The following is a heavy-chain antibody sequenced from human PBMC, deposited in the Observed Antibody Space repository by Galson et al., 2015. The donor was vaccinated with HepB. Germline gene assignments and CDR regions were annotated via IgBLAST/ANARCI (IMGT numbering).Heavy chain of an antibody. CDR1: GYSFTNYR. Sequence: QSGAEVKKPGESLRISCKGSGYSFTNYRISWVRQMPGKGLEWMGRIDPSDSSTNYNPSFEGHVTISVDKSISTAYLHWSSLKASDTAMYYCASQYRYYAFDIWGQGTMVSVSS. D-gene: IGHD3-16*02. V-gene: IGHV5-10-1*01. J-gene: IGHJ3*02. CDR2: IDPSDSST. CDR3: ASQYRYYAFDI.